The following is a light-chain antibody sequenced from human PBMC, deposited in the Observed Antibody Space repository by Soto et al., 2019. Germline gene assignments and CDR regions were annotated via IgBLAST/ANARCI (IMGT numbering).Light chain of an antibody. CDR1: QRISSW. Sequence: DIQMTQSPSTLSASVGDRVTIICRASQRISSWLAWYQQRPGKAPKLLIYKASSLESGVPSRFSGSGSGTEFTLTISSLQPDDFATYYCQQYNSYWTFGQGTKVDIK. J-gene: IGKJ1*01. CDR3: QQYNSYWT. V-gene: IGKV1-5*03. CDR2: KAS.